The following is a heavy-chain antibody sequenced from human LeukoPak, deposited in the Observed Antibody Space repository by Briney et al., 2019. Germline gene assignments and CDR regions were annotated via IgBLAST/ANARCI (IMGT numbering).Heavy chain of an antibody. V-gene: IGHV3-30*02. CDR3: AKGFKNYDILTGSQDY. Sequence: GGSLRLSCAASGFSFSRYWMHWVRQAPGKGLEWVAFIRYDGSNKYYADSVKGRFTISRDNSKNTLYLQMNSLRAEDTAVYYCAKGFKNYDILTGSQDYWGQGTLVTVSS. J-gene: IGHJ4*02. D-gene: IGHD3-9*01. CDR2: IRYDGSNK. CDR1: GFSFSRYW.